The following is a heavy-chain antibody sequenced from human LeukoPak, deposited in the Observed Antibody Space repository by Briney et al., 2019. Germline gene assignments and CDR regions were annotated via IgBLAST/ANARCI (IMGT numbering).Heavy chain of an antibody. V-gene: IGHV3-21*01. CDR1: GFTFSSYS. D-gene: IGHD2-15*01. Sequence: GGSLRLSCAASGFTFSSYSMNWVRQAPGKGLEWVSSISSSSSYIYYADSVKGRFTISRDNAKNSLYLQMNSLRAEDTAVYYCARGGYCSGGSCYSAGWFDPWGKGTLVTVSS. J-gene: IGHJ5*02. CDR3: ARGGYCSGGSCYSAGWFDP. CDR2: ISSSSSYI.